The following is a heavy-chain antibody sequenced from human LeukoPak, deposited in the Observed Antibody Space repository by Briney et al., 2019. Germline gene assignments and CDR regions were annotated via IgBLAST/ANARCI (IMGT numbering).Heavy chain of an antibody. V-gene: IGHV4-59*01. CDR1: GGSISSSF. CDR3: ATLYSSAWAAFDF. J-gene: IGHJ4*02. Sequence: SETLSLTCTVSGGSISSSFWSWVRQPPGKGLEWIGYIYSSGSGSTSYNPSLKSRVTISVDTSKNQFSLNPSSVTAADTAVYYCATLYSSAWAAFDFWGQGALVTVSS. CDR2: IYSSGSGST. D-gene: IGHD6-19*01.